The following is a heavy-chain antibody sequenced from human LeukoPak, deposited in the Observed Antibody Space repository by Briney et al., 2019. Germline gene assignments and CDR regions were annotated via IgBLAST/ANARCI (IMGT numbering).Heavy chain of an antibody. CDR2: INHSGST. D-gene: IGHD1-1*01. CDR3: AREAGVHDY. J-gene: IGHJ4*02. CDR1: GGSFSGYY. V-gene: IGHV4-34*01. Sequence: SETLSLTCAVYGGSFSGYYWSWIRQPPGKGLEWIGEINHSGSTNYNPSLKSRVTISADTSKNQFSLKLSSVTAADTAVYYCAREAGVHDYWGQGTLVTVSS.